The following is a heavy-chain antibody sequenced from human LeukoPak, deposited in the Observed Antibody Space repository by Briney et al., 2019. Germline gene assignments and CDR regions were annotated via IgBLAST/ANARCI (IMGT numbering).Heavy chain of an antibody. CDR3: ARPLAVAGTNYNYGMDV. CDR2: ISSGSRTI. V-gene: IGHV3-48*01. D-gene: IGHD6-13*01. CDR1: GFSFSGYS. Sequence: GGSLRLSCAASGFSFSGYSMNWVRQAPGKGLDWVSYISSGSRTIFYAESVKGRFTISRDNSKNTLYLQMNSLRAEDTAVYYCARPLAVAGTNYNYGMDVWGQGTTVTVSS. J-gene: IGHJ6*02.